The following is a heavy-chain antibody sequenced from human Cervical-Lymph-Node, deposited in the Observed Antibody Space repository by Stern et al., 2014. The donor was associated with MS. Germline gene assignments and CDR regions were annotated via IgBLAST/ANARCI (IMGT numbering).Heavy chain of an antibody. V-gene: IGHV3-30*03. CDR1: GFTFNHYA. CDR3: ARADVRGAYALFDY. Sequence: VQLVESGGGVVQPGRSLRLSCVVSGFTFNHYAMHWVRQAPGKGLEWVAAMSYDGSNKHYADAVMGRFTISRDNFKNTLYLQMNSLRAEDSAVYYCARADVRGAYALFDYWGQGTLVTVSS. J-gene: IGHJ4*02. CDR2: MSYDGSNK. D-gene: IGHD3-16*01.